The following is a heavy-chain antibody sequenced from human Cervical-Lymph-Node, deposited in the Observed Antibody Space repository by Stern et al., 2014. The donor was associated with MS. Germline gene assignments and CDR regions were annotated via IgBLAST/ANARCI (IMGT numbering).Heavy chain of an antibody. D-gene: IGHD6-6*01. Sequence: VQLEESGGGVVQPGRSLRLPCAASGFTFSSYGIHWVRQTPGKGLEWVAVIWYDGSNKYYADSVKGRFTISRDNSENTAYLQMNSLRVEDTAVYYCAKGDSSSPLEYWGQGTLVTVSS. J-gene: IGHJ4*02. CDR3: AKGDSSSPLEY. CDR1: GFTFSSYG. CDR2: IWYDGSNK. V-gene: IGHV3-33*06.